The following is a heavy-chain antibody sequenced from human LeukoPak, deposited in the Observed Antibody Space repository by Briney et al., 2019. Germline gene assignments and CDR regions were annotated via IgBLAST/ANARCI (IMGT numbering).Heavy chain of an antibody. Sequence: PGGSLRLSCTASGFTVGSNYMSWVRQAPGKGLEWVSVLYSGGGTYYADSVKGRFTISRDNSKNTLYLQMNSLRAEDTAVYYCARGPCGGDCYSDYWGQGTLVTVSS. J-gene: IGHJ4*02. V-gene: IGHV3-53*01. D-gene: IGHD2-21*02. CDR2: LYSGGGT. CDR3: ARGPCGGDCYSDY. CDR1: GFTVGSNY.